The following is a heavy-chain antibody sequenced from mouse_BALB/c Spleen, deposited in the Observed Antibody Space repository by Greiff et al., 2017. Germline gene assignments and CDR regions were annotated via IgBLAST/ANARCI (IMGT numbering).Heavy chain of an antibody. CDR1: GFTFSDYY. Sequence: EVQVVESGGGLVKPGGSLKLSCAASGFTFSDYYMYWVRQTPEKRLEWVATISDGGSYTYYPDSVKGRFTISRDNAKNNLYLQMSSLKSEDTAMYYCARDEGYGNYAMDYWGQGTSVTVSS. V-gene: IGHV5-4*02. CDR3: ARDEGYGNYAMDY. J-gene: IGHJ4*01. D-gene: IGHD2-1*01. CDR2: ISDGGSYT.